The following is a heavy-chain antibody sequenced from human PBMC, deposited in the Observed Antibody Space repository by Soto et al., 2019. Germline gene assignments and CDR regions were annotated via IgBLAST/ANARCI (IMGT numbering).Heavy chain of an antibody. CDR1: GFTVSSNY. J-gene: IGHJ3*02. V-gene: IGHV3-30*03. CDR3: ARDLAFDAFDI. Sequence: PGGSLRLSCVVSGFTVSSNYMSWVRQAPGKGLEWVAVVSHDGRNTHYADSVKGRFTISRDSSKNTVSLEMTSLRAEDTAVYYCARDLAFDAFDIWGQGTMVSVPS. CDR2: VSHDGRNT.